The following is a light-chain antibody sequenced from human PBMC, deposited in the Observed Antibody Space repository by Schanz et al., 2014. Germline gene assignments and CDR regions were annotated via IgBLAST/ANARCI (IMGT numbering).Light chain of an antibody. CDR1: TNYGGSYNL. J-gene: IGLJ2*01. V-gene: IGLV2-23*01. CDR2: EGI. Sequence: QSALTQPASVSGSPGQSITISCTATTNYGGSYNLVSWYQQSPGKAPQLMIYEGIKRPSGVPDRFSGSKSGNTASLTVSGLQAEDEADYYCCSYAGSSTVVFGGGTKLTVL. CDR3: CSYAGSSTVV.